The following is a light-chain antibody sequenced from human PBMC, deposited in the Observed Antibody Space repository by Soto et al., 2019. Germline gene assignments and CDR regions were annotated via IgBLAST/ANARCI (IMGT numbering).Light chain of an antibody. J-gene: IGKJ1*01. CDR3: QQYNNWPPWT. CDR1: QSVTSN. Sequence: EIVMTQSPATLSVSPGERATLSCRASQSVTSNLAWYQHKPGQAPRLLIYGASTRATGIPARFSGSGSGTEFTLTISSLQSEDSAIYYCQQYNNWPPWTFGQGTKVDIK. V-gene: IGKV3-15*01. CDR2: GAS.